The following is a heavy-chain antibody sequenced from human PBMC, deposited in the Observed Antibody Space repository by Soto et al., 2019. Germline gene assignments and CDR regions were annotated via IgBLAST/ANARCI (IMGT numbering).Heavy chain of an antibody. CDR1: GFSLSTSGVG. D-gene: IGHD4-17*01. Sequence: QITLKESGPTLVKPTQTLTLTCTFSGFSLSTSGVGVGWIRQPPGKALEWLALIYWNDDKRYSPSLKSRLTITKDTTKNQVVLTMTNMDPVDTATYYCAHSDYDDTRDWYFDLWGRGTLVTVSS. V-gene: IGHV2-5*01. CDR3: AHSDYDDTRDWYFDL. J-gene: IGHJ2*01. CDR2: IYWNDDK.